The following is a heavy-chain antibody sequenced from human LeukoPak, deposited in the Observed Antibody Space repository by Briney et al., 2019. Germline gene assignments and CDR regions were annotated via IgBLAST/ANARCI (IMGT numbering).Heavy chain of an antibody. Sequence: SETLSLTCTVSGGSISSYYWSWIRQPPGKGLEWIGYIYYSGSTNYNPFLKSRVTISVDTSKNQFSLKLSSVTAADTAVYYCARPLGYSSTWFYFDYWGQGTLVTVSS. CDR2: IYYSGST. V-gene: IGHV4-59*08. CDR1: GGSISSYY. D-gene: IGHD6-13*01. CDR3: ARPLGYSSTWFYFDY. J-gene: IGHJ4*02.